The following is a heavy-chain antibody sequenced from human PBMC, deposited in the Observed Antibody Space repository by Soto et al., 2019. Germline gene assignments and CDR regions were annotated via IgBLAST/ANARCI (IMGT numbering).Heavy chain of an antibody. J-gene: IGHJ5*02. V-gene: IGHV4-31*03. D-gene: IGHD1-1*01. CDR1: GGSIRNGNYY. CDR3: AKNETTRPWFDP. Sequence: QVQLQESGPGLVKASQTLSLTCTVSGGSIRNGNYYWSWIRQLPGKGLEWIGNIYSIGTTSYNPPLKSRVIISIDTSKNQFSLELTSVLAADTAVYYCAKNETTRPWFDPGGQGTLVTVSS. CDR2: IYSIGTT.